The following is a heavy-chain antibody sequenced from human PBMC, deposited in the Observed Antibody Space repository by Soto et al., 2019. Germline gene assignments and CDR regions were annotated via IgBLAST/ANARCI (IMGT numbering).Heavy chain of an antibody. CDR1: GFTLSSYD. Sequence: EVQLVESGGGLVQPGGSLRLSCAASGFTLSSYDIHWVRKAIGEGLAWVSGIGSGGDTHYADSVKGRFIISREDGKNSLYLQMNNLRVGDTAVYYCTRKTPPTGMEVWGQGATVTVSS. CDR3: TRKTPPTGMEV. D-gene: IGHD3-9*01. CDR2: IGSGGDT. J-gene: IGHJ6*02. V-gene: IGHV3-13*01.